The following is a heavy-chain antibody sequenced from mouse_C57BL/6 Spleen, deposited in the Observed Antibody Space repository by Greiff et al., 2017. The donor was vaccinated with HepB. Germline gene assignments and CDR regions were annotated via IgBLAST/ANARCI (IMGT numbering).Heavy chain of an antibody. CDR2: IDPEDGET. D-gene: IGHD2-3*01. J-gene: IGHJ2*01. CDR3: ARSYDGSDY. V-gene: IGHV14-2*01. Sequence: EVKLMESGAELVKPGASVKLSCTASGFNIKDYYMHWVKQRTEQGLEWIGRIDPEDGETKYAQKFQGKATITADTSSNTAYLQLSSLTSEDTAVYYCARSYDGSDYWGQGTTLTVSS. CDR1: GFNIKDYY.